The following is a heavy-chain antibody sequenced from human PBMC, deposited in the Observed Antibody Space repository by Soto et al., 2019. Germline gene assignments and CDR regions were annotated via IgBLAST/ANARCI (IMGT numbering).Heavy chain of an antibody. CDR1: GGSISSYY. CDR2: IYYSGST. J-gene: IGHJ4*02. Sequence: PSETLSLTCTVSGGSISSYYWSWIRQPPGKGLEWIGYIYYSGSTNYNPSLKSRVTISVDTSKNQFSLKLSSVTAADTAVYYCASADYGDYKYYFDYWGQGTLVTVS. V-gene: IGHV4-59*01. CDR3: ASADYGDYKYYFDY. D-gene: IGHD4-17*01.